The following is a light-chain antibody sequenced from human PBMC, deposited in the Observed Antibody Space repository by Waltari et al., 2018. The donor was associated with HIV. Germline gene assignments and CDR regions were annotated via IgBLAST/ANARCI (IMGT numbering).Light chain of an antibody. J-gene: IGLJ2*01. CDR2: QDH. CDR3: QTTDTNGVVV. Sequence: SSALTPTPSVSVSPGQTATITCSGEAFPSRYAHWYHQRAGQAPFLVIYQDHKRPSGIPDRFSGSSSGTVLTLTISGVQTEDEGDYYCQTTDTNGVVVFGGGTKVTVL. CDR1: AFPSRY. V-gene: IGLV3-25*03.